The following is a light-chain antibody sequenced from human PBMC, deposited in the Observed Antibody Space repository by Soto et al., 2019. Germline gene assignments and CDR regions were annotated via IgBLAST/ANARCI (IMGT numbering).Light chain of an antibody. CDR2: GAS. Sequence: EIVMTQSPATLSVSPGERATLSCRASQSVSSNLAWYQQKPGQAPRLLIYGASTRATGIPARFSGSGSGTEFTLTISRLPSEDFAVYYCQQYNNWPLTFGPGTKVDIK. CDR3: QQYNNWPLT. J-gene: IGKJ3*01. V-gene: IGKV3-15*01. CDR1: QSVSSN.